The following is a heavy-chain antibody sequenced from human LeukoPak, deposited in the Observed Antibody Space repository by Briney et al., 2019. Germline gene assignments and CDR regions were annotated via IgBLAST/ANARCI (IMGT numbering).Heavy chain of an antibody. V-gene: IGHV4-39*01. Sequence: PSETLSLTCTVSGGSISSSSYYWGWIRQPPGKGLEWIGSIYYSGSTYYNPSLKSRVTISVDTSKNQFSLKLSSVTAADTAVYYCASLPTDHIHSYYYYYGMDVWGQGTTVTVSS. CDR3: ASLPTDHIHSYYYYYGMDV. CDR2: IYYSGST. J-gene: IGHJ6*02. D-gene: IGHD4-11*01. CDR1: GGSISSSSYY.